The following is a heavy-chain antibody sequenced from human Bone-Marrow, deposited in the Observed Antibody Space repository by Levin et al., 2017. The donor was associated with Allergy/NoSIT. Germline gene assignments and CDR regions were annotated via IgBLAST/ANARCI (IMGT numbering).Heavy chain of an antibody. Sequence: GGSLRLSCAVSGFTFSNDGMHWVRQAPGKGLEWVALISYDGSDKDYADSVKGRFTISRDSSKNTLYLQMNSLRAEDTSVYYCAKLLPWLVLTAPFDYWGQGTLVTVSS. D-gene: IGHD6-19*01. J-gene: IGHJ4*02. CDR2: ISYDGSDK. CDR3: AKLLPWLVLTAPFDY. CDR1: GFTFSNDG. V-gene: IGHV3-30*18.